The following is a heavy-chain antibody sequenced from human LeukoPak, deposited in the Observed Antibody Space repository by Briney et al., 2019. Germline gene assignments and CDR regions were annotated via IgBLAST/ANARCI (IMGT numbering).Heavy chain of an antibody. CDR1: GYTFTDYY. D-gene: IGHD1-26*01. J-gene: IGHJ4*02. CDR2: INPRGGST. V-gene: IGHV1-46*01. Sequence: ASVKVSCKASGYTFTDYYMHWVRQAPGQGLEWMGMINPRGGSTTYAQTFQGRVSMTRDTSTSTVYMEVSSLRSEDTAVYYCARSAVGALDYWGQGTLVTVSS. CDR3: ARSAVGALDY.